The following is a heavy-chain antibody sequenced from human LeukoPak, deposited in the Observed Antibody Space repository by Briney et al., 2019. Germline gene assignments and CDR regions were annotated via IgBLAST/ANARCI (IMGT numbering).Heavy chain of an antibody. CDR1: GVTSSNYY. CDR3: ARGRRYYDFWSGYYTGDYYYYYYMDV. CDR2: INHSGST. J-gene: IGHJ6*03. V-gene: IGHV4-34*01. Sequence: SETLSLTCAVSGVTSSNYYWSWVRQSPRQGLEWIGEINHSGSTNYNPSFESRVTISVDTSKNQFSLKLSSVTAADTAVYYCARGRRYYDFWSGYYTGDYYYYYYMDVWGKGTTVNVSS. D-gene: IGHD3-3*01.